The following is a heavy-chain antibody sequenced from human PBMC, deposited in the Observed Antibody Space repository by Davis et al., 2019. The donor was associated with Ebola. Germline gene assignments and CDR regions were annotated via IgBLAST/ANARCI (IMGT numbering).Heavy chain of an antibody. Sequence: PSETLSLTCTVSGGSVSSGSYYWSWIRQPPGKGLEWIGYIYYSGSTNYNPSLKSRVTISVDTSKSQFSLKLSSVTAADTAVYYCAKEADRDGYNYFDYWGQGTLVTVSS. CDR2: IYYSGST. J-gene: IGHJ4*02. CDR1: GGSVSSGSYY. CDR3: AKEADRDGYNYFDY. V-gene: IGHV4-61*01. D-gene: IGHD5-24*01.